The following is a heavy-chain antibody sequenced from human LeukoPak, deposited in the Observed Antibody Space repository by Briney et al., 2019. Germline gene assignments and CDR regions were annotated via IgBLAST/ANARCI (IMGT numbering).Heavy chain of an antibody. CDR3: ARDGTDILTGYYTLPSVY. Sequence: ASVKVSCEASGYTFTSYGISWVRQAPGQGLEWMGWISAYNGNTNYAQKLQGRVTMTTDTSTSTAYMELRSLRSDDTAVYYCARDGTDILTGYYTLPSVYWGQGTLVTVSS. V-gene: IGHV1-18*01. CDR1: GYTFTSYG. CDR2: ISAYNGNT. J-gene: IGHJ4*02. D-gene: IGHD3-9*01.